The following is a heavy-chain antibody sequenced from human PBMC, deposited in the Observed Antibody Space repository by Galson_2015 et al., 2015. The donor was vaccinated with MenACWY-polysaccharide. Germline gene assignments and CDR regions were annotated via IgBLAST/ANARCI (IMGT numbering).Heavy chain of an antibody. Sequence: SLRLSCAASGFTFSTYWMTWVRQAPGKGLEWVGTIKQDGSDRYYVDSVKGRFTISRDDAKNSLYLQINGLRAEDTAVYYCAREQYRMDVWGQGTTVTVSS. CDR1: GFTFSTYW. J-gene: IGHJ6*02. V-gene: IGHV3-7*01. CDR2: IKQDGSDR. CDR3: AREQYRMDV.